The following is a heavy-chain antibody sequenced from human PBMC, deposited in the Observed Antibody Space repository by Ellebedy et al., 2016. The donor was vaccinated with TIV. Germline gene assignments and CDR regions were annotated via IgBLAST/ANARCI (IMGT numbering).Heavy chain of an antibody. CDR1: GYTFTDYG. V-gene: IGHV1-18*01. Sequence: AASVKVSCKASGYTFTDYGISWLRQAPGQGLEWMGWINPYDGVTSNAQKLHGRVTMTSDTSTSTAYMELRSLRSDDTAVYYCARDWDSLGYYFGYWGQGTLVTVSS. J-gene: IGHJ4*02. CDR2: INPYDGVT. CDR3: ARDWDSLGYYFGY. D-gene: IGHD3-22*01.